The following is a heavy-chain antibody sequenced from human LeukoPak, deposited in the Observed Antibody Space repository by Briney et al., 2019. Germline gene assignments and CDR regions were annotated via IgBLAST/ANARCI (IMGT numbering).Heavy chain of an antibody. D-gene: IGHD3-22*01. V-gene: IGHV3-30*18. J-gene: IGHJ4*02. CDR2: ISYDGSNK. CDR1: GFTFSSYG. Sequence: GGSLRLSCAASGFTFSSYGMHWVRQAPGKGLEWVAVISYDGSNKYYADSVKGRFTISRDNSKNTLYLQMNSLRAEDTAAYYCAKDPVTGSGYYDYWGQGTLVTVSS. CDR3: AKDPVTGSGYYDY.